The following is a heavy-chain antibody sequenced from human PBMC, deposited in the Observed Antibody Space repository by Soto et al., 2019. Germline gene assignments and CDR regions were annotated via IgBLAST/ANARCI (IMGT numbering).Heavy chain of an antibody. CDR1: GGSFSGYY. D-gene: IGHD1-1*01. Sequence: PSETLSLTCAVYGGSFSGYYWSWMRQPPGKGLEWLAEINHSGITNYNPSVESRVSMSVDTSKNQFSLRLYSVTAADTAVYYCVRGPYNYNSRYFDYWGQGTLVTVSS. J-gene: IGHJ4*02. CDR2: INHSGIT. V-gene: IGHV4-34*01. CDR3: VRGPYNYNSRYFDY.